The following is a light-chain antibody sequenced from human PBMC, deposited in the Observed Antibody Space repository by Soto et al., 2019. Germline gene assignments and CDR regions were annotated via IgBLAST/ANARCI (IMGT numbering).Light chain of an antibody. J-gene: IGKJ1*01. CDR3: QQSYNTPWT. V-gene: IGKV1-39*01. CDR1: QNIRNY. Sequence: DIQMTQSPSSLSASVGDRVTITCRASQNIRNYLNWYQHKPGKAPKLLIYGASGLQSGVPSRFSGSGSGTDFTLTISSLQPDDFATYYCQQSYNTPWTFGQGTRVEIK. CDR2: GAS.